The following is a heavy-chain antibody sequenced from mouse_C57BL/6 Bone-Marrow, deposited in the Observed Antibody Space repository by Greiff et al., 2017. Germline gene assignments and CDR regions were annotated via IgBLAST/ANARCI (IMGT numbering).Heavy chain of an antibody. CDR3: TTYDYDGAWFAY. D-gene: IGHD2-4*01. CDR2: IDPENGDT. Sequence: EVQLQQSGAELVRPGASVKLSCTASGFNIKDDYMHWVKQRPEQGLEWIGWIDPENGDTEYASKFQGKAPITADTSSNTAYLQLSSLTSEDTAVYYCTTYDYDGAWFAYWGQGTLVTVSA. J-gene: IGHJ3*01. V-gene: IGHV14-4*01. CDR1: GFNIKDDY.